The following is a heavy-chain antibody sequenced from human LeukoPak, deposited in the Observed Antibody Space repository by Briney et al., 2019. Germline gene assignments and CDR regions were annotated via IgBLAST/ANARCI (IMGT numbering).Heavy chain of an antibody. J-gene: IGHJ3*02. CDR3: ARSNGFNDAFDI. Sequence: PSETLSLTCAVYGGSFSGYYWSWIRQPPGKGLEWIGEINHSGSTNYNPSLKSRVTISVDTSKNQFSLKLSSVTAADTAVYYCARSNGFNDAFDIWGQGTMVTVSS. CDR2: INHSGST. D-gene: IGHD4-17*01. CDR1: GGSFSGYY. V-gene: IGHV4-34*01.